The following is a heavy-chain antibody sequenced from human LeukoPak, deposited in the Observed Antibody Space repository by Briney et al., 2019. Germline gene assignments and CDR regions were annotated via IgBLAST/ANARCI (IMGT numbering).Heavy chain of an antibody. Sequence: SETLSLTCTVSGGSISSYYWSWIRQPPGKGLEWIRYIYYSGSTNYNPSLKSRVTISVDTSKNQFSLKLSSVTAADTAVYYCARDETYDSSGYSLGYWGQGTLVTVSS. D-gene: IGHD3-22*01. CDR1: GGSISSYY. V-gene: IGHV4-59*01. CDR2: IYYSGST. CDR3: ARDETYDSSGYSLGY. J-gene: IGHJ4*02.